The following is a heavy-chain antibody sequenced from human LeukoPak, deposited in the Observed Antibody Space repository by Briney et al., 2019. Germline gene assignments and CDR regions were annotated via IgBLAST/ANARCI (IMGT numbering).Heavy chain of an antibody. V-gene: IGHV3-48*02. CDR2: ISSSSSTI. D-gene: IGHD3-22*01. J-gene: IGHJ3*02. CDR1: GFAFSSYS. Sequence: PGGSLRLSCAASGFAFSSYSMNWVRQAPGKGLEWVSYISSSSSTIYYADSVKGRFTISRDNAKNSLYLQMNSLRDEDTAVYYCARENYYDRLYAFDIWGQGTMVTVSS. CDR3: ARENYYDRLYAFDI.